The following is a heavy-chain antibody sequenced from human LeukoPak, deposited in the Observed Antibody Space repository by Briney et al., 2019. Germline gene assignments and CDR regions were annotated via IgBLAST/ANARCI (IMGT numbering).Heavy chain of an antibody. CDR2: IYHSGST. J-gene: IGHJ3*02. CDR3: ARGPYCGGDCYSDAFDI. D-gene: IGHD2-21*02. Sequence: SETLSLTCAVSGGSISSGGYSWSWIRQPPGKGLEWIGYIYHSGSTYYNPSLKSRVTISVDRSKNQFSLKLSSVTAADTAVYYCARGPYCGGDCYSDAFDIWGQGTMVTVSS. CDR1: GGSISSGGYS. V-gene: IGHV4-30-2*01.